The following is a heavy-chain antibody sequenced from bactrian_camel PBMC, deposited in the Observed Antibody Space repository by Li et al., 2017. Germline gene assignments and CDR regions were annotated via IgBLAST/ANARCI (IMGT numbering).Heavy chain of an antibody. CDR2: IATNGTSA. J-gene: IGHJ4*01. Sequence: HVQLVESGGGVAQPGGSLRLSCAASGFTFSRSYMIWVRQQAPGKGLEWVSGIATNGTSAYYTTSVKGRFTVSRDNAKNTLYLQMNSLKPEDTAMYYCATHPGRPPRSQGTQVTVS. CDR1: GFTFSRSY. V-gene: IGHV3-2*01.